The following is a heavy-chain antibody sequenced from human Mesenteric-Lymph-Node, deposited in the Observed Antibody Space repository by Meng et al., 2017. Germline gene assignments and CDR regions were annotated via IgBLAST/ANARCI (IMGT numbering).Heavy chain of an antibody. CDR1: GYTFTGYY. J-gene: IGHJ4*02. D-gene: IGHD6-6*01. V-gene: IGHV1-2*02. Sequence: ASVKVSCKASGYTFTGYYMHWVRQAPGQGLEWMGWINPNSGGTNYAQKFQGRVTMTRDTSISTAYMELSSLRSEDTAVYYCGKAGGVWYSTSWGPLDYWGQGTMVTVSS. CDR3: GKAGGVWYSTSWGPLDY. CDR2: INPNSGGT.